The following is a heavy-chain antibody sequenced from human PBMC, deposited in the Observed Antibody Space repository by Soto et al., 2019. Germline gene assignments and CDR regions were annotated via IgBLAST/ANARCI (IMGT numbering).Heavy chain of an antibody. CDR1: NGSISPNY. D-gene: IGHD2-2*03. CDR2: IYYAGTT. V-gene: IGHV4-59*08. Sequence: SETLSLTCTVSNGSISPNYWSWIRQPPGKGLEWIGYIYYAGTTTYNPSLQSRVSISVDTSKNEVSLKLTSVTAADTAVYYCGRLNGYCVSTGCYGYYGMDVWGQGTTVTVSS. CDR3: GRLNGYCVSTGCYGYYGMDV. J-gene: IGHJ6*02.